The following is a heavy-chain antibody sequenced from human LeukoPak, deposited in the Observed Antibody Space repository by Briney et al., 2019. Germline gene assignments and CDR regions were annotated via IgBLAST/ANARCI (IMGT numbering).Heavy chain of an antibody. J-gene: IGHJ1*01. Sequence: GGSLRLSCAASGFTFDDYAMHWVRQAPGKGLEWVSGITWNSGTIGYADPVKGRFTISRDNAKNSLYLQMNSLRAEDTALYYCAKDSSGWFLYYFQYWGQGTLVTVSS. CDR1: GFTFDDYA. D-gene: IGHD6-19*01. CDR2: ITWNSGTI. CDR3: AKDSSGWFLYYFQY. V-gene: IGHV3-9*01.